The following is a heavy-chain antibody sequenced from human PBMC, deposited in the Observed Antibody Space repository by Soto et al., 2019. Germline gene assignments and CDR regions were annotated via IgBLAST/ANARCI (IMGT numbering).Heavy chain of an antibody. CDR2: ITPYNGNA. Sequence: QVHLVQSGAVVENPGASVKVSCKASGYTFTNFGINWVRQAPVQGLEWMGWITPYNGNANYPQKHQDRLPITPDTSTNRAYLELRSLRSDYTAVYFCARARMFSGAHHDYWGQGTRVTVSS. V-gene: IGHV1-18*04. CDR1: GYTFTNFG. CDR3: ARARMFSGAHHDY. J-gene: IGHJ4*02. D-gene: IGHD1-26*01.